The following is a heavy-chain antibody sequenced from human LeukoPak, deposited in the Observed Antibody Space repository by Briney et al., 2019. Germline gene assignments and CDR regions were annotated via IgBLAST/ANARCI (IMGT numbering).Heavy chain of an antibody. CDR3: ATLSGDSHGYDY. Sequence: PRVSLRLSCAASGFTFSSYAMHWVRQAPGKGLEWVAVILHDGSNKQYADSVKGRFTISRDNSKNTLYLQINSLRAEDTAVYYCATLSGDSHGYDYWGLGTLVTLSS. V-gene: IGHV3-30*03. CDR2: ILHDGSNK. D-gene: IGHD5-18*01. J-gene: IGHJ4*02. CDR1: GFTFSSYA.